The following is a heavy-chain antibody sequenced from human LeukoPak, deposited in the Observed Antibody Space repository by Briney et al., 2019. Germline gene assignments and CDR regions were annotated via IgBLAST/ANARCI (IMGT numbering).Heavy chain of an antibody. CDR3: ARAGSGALRD. D-gene: IGHD3-10*01. V-gene: IGHV4-59*12. CDR1: GGSISSYY. CDR2: IYYSGST. Sequence: SETLSLTCTVSGGSISSYYWSWIRQPPGKGLEWIGYIYYSGSTNYNPSLKSRVTISVDTSKNQFSLKLSSVTAADTAVYYCARAGSGALRDWGQGTLVTVSS. J-gene: IGHJ4*02.